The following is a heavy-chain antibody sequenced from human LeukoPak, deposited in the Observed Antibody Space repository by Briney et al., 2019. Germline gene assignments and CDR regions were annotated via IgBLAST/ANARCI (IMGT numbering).Heavy chain of an antibody. J-gene: IGHJ4*02. D-gene: IGHD6-13*01. V-gene: IGHV3-30*03. CDR2: ISYDGNNK. CDR1: EFIFSTYG. CDR3: ARDGVGSSSPVEY. Sequence: PGGSLRLSCAASEFIFSTYGMHWVRQAPGKGLEWVAVISYDGNNKYYADSVKGRFTISRDNSRNTLYLQMNSLRAEDTAVYYCARDGVGSSSPVEYWGQGTLVTVSS.